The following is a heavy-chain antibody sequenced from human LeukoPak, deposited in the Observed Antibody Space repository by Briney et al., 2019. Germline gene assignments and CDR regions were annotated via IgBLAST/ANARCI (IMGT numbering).Heavy chain of an antibody. D-gene: IGHD4-17*01. J-gene: IGHJ4*02. Sequence: PGGSLRLSCAASGFTFSSYAMSWVRQAPGKGLEYVSAISSNGGGTYADSVKGRFTISRDNSKNTLYLQMSSLRTEDTAVYFCVKPNYGDSYFDYWGQGTLVTVSS. CDR3: VKPNYGDSYFDY. CDR1: GFTFSSYA. V-gene: IGHV3-64D*06. CDR2: ISSNGGGT.